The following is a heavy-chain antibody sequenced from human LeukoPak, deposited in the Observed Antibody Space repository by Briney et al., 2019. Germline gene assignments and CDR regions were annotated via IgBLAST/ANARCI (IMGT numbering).Heavy chain of an antibody. Sequence: SETLSLTCAVSGGSISSGGYSWSWIRQPPGKGLEWIGYIYHSGSTYYNPSLKSRVTISVDRCKNQFSLKLSSVTAADTAVYYCARGKGWFDPCGQGTLVTVSS. V-gene: IGHV4-30-2*01. CDR1: GGSISSGGYS. CDR2: IYHSGST. J-gene: IGHJ5*02. CDR3: ARGKGWFDP.